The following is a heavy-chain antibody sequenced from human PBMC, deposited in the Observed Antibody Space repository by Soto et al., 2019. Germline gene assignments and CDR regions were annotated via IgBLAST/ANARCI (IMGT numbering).Heavy chain of an antibody. CDR2: INHSGST. CDR3: ARGKGYCSSTSCYTPWFDP. CDR1: GGSFSGYY. Sequence: KTSETLSLTCAVYGGSFSGYYWSWIRQPPGKGLEWIGEINHSGSTNYNPSLKSRVTISVDTSKNQFSLKLSSVTAADTAVYYCARGKGYCSSTSCYTPWFDPWGQGTLVTVSS. J-gene: IGHJ5*02. V-gene: IGHV4-34*01. D-gene: IGHD2-2*02.